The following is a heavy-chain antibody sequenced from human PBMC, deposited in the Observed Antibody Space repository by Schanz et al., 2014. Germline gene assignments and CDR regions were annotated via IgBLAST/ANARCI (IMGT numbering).Heavy chain of an antibody. Sequence: EVQLAESGGGLVQPGGSLRLSCAASTFTFSSDCMSWVRQAPGKGLEWVANIKRDGSEKNYLDSVKGRFTISRDNAKNSLFLQMNSLRAEDTAVYYCLAPDYGMDVWGQGTTVTVSS. CDR2: IKRDGSEK. CDR3: LAPDYGMDV. V-gene: IGHV3-7*02. J-gene: IGHJ6*02. CDR1: TFTFSSDC.